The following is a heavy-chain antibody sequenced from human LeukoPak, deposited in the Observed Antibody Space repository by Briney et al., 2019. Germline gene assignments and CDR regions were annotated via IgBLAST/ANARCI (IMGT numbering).Heavy chain of an antibody. V-gene: IGHV3-7*01. CDR1: GFTFSSSW. D-gene: IGHD2-2*01. CDR3: AKDKTRSCRSFFDY. J-gene: IGHJ4*02. Sequence: GGSLRLSCAASGFTFSSSWMSWVRQAPGKGLEWVANIQQDGSDKYYVDSVKGRFTISRDNSKNTLFLQMNNLRAEDTAVYYCAKDKTRSCRSFFDYWGQGTLVTVSS. CDR2: IQQDGSDK.